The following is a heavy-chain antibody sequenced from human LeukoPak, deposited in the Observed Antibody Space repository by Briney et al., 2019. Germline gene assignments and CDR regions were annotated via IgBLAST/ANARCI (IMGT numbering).Heavy chain of an antibody. Sequence: GGSLRLSCAVSGITLSKYGMSWVRQAPGKGLEWVAGISGSGGSTNYAGSGKGRFTISRDNPRNTLYPQMNSRRAEETAVYFCAKRGVVIRVILVGFHKEAYYFDSWGQGALVTVSS. CDR2: ISGSGGST. V-gene: IGHV3-23*01. CDR3: AKRGVVIRVILVGFHKEAYYFDS. CDR1: GITLSKYG. J-gene: IGHJ4*02. D-gene: IGHD3-22*01.